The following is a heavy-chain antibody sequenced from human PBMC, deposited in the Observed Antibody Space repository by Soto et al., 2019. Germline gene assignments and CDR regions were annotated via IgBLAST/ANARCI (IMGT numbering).Heavy chain of an antibody. CDR1: GFTFSSYG. D-gene: IGHD1-26*01. Sequence: PGGSLRLSCAASGFTFSSYGMHWVRQAPGKGLEWVAVIWYDGSNKYYADSVKGRFTISRDNSKNTLYLQMNSLRAEDTAVYYCAADTTSYNYYYGMDVWGQGTTVTVSS. J-gene: IGHJ6*02. V-gene: IGHV3-33*01. CDR3: AADTTSYNYYYGMDV. CDR2: IWYDGSNK.